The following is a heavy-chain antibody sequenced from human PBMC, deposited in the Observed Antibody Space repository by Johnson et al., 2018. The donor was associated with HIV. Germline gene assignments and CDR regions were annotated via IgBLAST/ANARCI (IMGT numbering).Heavy chain of an antibody. Sequence: VQLVESGGGVVQPGRSLRLSCAASGFTFSSYWMSWVRQAPGKGLEWVANIKQDGSEKYYVDSVKGRFTISRDNAKNSLYLQMNSLRAEDTALYYCAREGDRHVEAFDIWGQGTMVTVSS. CDR2: IKQDGSEK. CDR1: GFTFSSYW. D-gene: IGHD3-16*01. CDR3: AREGDRHVEAFDI. J-gene: IGHJ3*02. V-gene: IGHV3-7*03.